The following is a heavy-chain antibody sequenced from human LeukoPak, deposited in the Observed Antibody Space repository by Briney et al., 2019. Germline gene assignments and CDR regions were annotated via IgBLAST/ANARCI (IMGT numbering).Heavy chain of an antibody. D-gene: IGHD3-10*01. Sequence: ASVKVSCKASGYTFTSYGISWVRQAPGQGLEWMGWINPNSGGTNYAQKFQGRVTMTRDTSISTAYMELSRLRSDDTAVYYCARDASFMVRGVSDYWGQGTLVTVSS. CDR1: GYTFTSYG. V-gene: IGHV1-2*02. CDR2: INPNSGGT. CDR3: ARDASFMVRGVSDY. J-gene: IGHJ4*02.